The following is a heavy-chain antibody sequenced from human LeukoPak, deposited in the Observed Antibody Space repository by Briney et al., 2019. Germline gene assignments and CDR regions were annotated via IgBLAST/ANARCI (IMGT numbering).Heavy chain of an antibody. CDR3: ARDDGSYSRSPGFDS. CDR2: ITSSSTYI. V-gene: IGHV3-21*01. Sequence: GGSLRLSCAASGFTFSSYNMNWVRQAPGKGLEWVSSITSSSTYIYYADSVKGRFTVSRHNAKNSLYLQMNSLRAEDTAVYYCARDDGSYSRSPGFDSWGQGTLVTVSS. CDR1: GFTFSSYN. J-gene: IGHJ4*02. D-gene: IGHD1-26*01.